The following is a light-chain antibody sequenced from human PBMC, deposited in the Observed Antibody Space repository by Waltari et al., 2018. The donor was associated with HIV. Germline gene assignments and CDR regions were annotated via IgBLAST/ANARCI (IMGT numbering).Light chain of an antibody. J-gene: IGKJ1*01. CDR1: QSLLHSNGYNY. Sequence: DLVMTQSPLSLSVTPGEPASISCRSSQSLLHSNGYNYLDWDLQKQGQSPQPLIYLGSNRVSGVPDRFSGSGSGTDFTLKISRVEAEDVGVYYCMQAPERTFGQGTKVEIK. CDR2: LGS. V-gene: IGKV2-28*01. CDR3: MQAPERT.